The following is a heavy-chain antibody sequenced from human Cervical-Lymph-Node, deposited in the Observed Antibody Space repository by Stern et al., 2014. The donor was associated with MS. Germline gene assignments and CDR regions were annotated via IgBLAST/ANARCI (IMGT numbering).Heavy chain of an antibody. CDR3: ARSRYCSGGYCFSGWFDP. V-gene: IGHV1-46*03. Sequence: QEQLVQSGAEVKKPGASVKVSCKASGSTFTNYYINWVRQAPGPGLEGMAMIIPSGGSASVAQQFQGRVTVYSDTSTSTVYMELRSLRSEDPAVYFCARSRYCSGGYCFSGWFDPWGQGTLVIVSS. D-gene: IGHD2-15*01. CDR1: GSTFTNYY. CDR2: IIPSGGSA. J-gene: IGHJ5*02.